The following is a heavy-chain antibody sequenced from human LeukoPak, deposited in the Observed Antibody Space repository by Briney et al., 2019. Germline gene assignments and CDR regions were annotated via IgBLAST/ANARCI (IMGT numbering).Heavy chain of an antibody. Sequence: GSLRLSCAASGFTFSDYYMSWIRQAPGKGLEWVSYISSSGSTIYYADSVKGRFTISRDNAKNSLNLQMNSLRAEDTAVYYCAREQHYSSGLDYWGQGTLVTVSS. D-gene: IGHD6-19*01. CDR3: AREQHYSSGLDY. CDR2: ISSSGSTI. J-gene: IGHJ4*02. V-gene: IGHV3-11*01. CDR1: GFTFSDYY.